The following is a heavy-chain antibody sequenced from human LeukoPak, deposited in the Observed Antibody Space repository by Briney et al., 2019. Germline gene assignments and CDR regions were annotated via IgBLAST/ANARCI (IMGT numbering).Heavy chain of an antibody. V-gene: IGHV3-30*18. CDR3: AKDQIFGIVWSKTAEVAFDM. CDR1: GFTFSSYV. D-gene: IGHD3-3*01. CDR2: ISYDGSDK. J-gene: IGHJ3*02. Sequence: PGGSLRLSCAASGFTFSSYVMHWVRQAPGKGLEWVAVISYDGSDKYYADSVKGRFTISRDNSQNTLYLQMNSLRAEDTAVYYCAKDQIFGIVWSKTAEVAFDMWGQGTMVTVSS.